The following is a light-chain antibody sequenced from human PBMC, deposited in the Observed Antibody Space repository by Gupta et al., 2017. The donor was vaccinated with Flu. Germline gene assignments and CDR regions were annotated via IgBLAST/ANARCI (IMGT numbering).Light chain of an antibody. V-gene: IGKV1-39*01. CDR3: QQSYSTLGF. CDR1: QSISSY. Sequence: DIQMTQSPSSLSASVGDRVTITCRASQSISSYLNWYQQKPGKAPKLLIYAASSLQSGVPSRFSGSGSGTDFTLTISSLQPEDFATYYCQQSYSTLGFFGGGTKVEIK. J-gene: IGKJ4*01. CDR2: AAS.